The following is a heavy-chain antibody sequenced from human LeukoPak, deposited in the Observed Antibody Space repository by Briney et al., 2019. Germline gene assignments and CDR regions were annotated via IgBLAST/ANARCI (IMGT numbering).Heavy chain of an antibody. V-gene: IGHV3-66*01. CDR1: GFTVSTNY. Sequence: PGGSLRLSCAASGFTVSTNYMSWVRQAPGKGLEWVSVIYSGDTTYYADSVKGRFTISRDNAKNSLYLQMNSLRAEDTAVYYCARDYYDNSGSFFDYWGQGTLVTVSS. CDR3: ARDYYDNSGSFFDY. D-gene: IGHD3-22*01. J-gene: IGHJ4*02. CDR2: IYSGDTT.